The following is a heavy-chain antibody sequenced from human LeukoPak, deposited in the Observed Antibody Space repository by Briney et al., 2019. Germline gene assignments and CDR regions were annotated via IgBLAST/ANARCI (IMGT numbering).Heavy chain of an antibody. D-gene: IGHD3-22*01. J-gene: IGHJ4*02. CDR3: ARGARYYYDSSGQLTN. V-gene: IGHV3-11*06. Sequence: GGSLRLSCAASGFTFSDYYMSWIRQAPGKGLEWVSYISSSSSCTNYADSVKGRFTISRDNAKNSLYLQMNSLRAEDTAVYYCARGARYYYDSSGQLTNWGQGTLVTVSS. CDR1: GFTFSDYY. CDR2: ISSSSSCT.